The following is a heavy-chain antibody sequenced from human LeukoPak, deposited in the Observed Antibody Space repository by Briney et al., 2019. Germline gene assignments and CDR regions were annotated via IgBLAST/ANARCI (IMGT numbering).Heavy chain of an antibody. CDR1: GGTFSSYA. CDR2: IIPIFGTA. CDR3: ARLQQSAIAARAVDY. J-gene: IGHJ4*02. D-gene: IGHD6-6*01. Sequence: SVKVSCKASGGTFSSYAISWVRQAPGQGLEWMGGIIPIFGTANYAQKFQGRVTITADESTSTAYMELSSLRSEHTAVYYCARLQQSAIAARAVDYWGQGTLVTVSS. V-gene: IGHV1-69*01.